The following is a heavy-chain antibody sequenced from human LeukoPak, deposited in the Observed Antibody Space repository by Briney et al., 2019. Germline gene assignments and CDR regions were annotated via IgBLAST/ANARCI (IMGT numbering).Heavy chain of an antibody. V-gene: IGHV3-7*01. CDR3: ARDLAGPPQEAFDI. Sequence: GGSLRLSCAASGLTFSSYWMSWVRQAPGKELEGVANIKQDGSEKHYVDSVTGRFTISRDNTKNSLYLQMNSLRADDTAVYYCARDLAGPPQEAFDIWGQGTMVTVSS. J-gene: IGHJ3*02. CDR1: GLTFSSYW. CDR2: IKQDGSEK.